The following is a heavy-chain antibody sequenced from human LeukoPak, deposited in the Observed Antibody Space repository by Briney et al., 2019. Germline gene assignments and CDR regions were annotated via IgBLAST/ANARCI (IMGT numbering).Heavy chain of an antibody. J-gene: IGHJ4*02. Sequence: TGGSLRLSCEASGLTFRTYAMHWVRQAPGKGLEWLTVISYDGNKKQYADSVKGRFTISRDNSKNTLYLQMNSLRAEDTAVYYCAKDPRVAARPGNYFDYWGQGTLVTVSS. CDR1: GLTFRTYA. V-gene: IGHV3-30*04. CDR2: ISYDGNKK. CDR3: AKDPRVAARPGNYFDY. D-gene: IGHD6-6*01.